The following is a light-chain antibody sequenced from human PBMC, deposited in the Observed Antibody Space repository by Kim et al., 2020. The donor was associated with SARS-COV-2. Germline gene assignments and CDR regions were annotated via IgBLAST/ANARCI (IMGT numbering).Light chain of an antibody. J-gene: IGLJ3*02. CDR3: SSYTSSSTSWV. Sequence: QSALTQPASVSGSPGQSITISCTGTSSDVGGYNYVSWYQQHPGKAPKLMIYDVSKRPSGVSNRFSGSKSGNTASLTISGLQAEDEADYYCSSYTSSSTSWVFGGGTKVTVL. CDR2: DVS. V-gene: IGLV2-14*01. CDR1: SSDVGGYNY.